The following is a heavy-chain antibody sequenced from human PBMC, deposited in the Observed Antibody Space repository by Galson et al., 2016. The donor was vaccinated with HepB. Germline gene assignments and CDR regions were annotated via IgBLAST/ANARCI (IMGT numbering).Heavy chain of an antibody. D-gene: IGHD6-19*01. V-gene: IGHV4-39*01. CDR1: GGSISSGGYY. CDR2: LYYPGST. J-gene: IGHJ6*03. Sequence: SETLSLTCTASGGSISSGGYYWSWIRQHPGRGLEWIGSLYYPGSTNYNPSLESRVTIYVDTSKNHLSLSLTSVTAADTAVYYCATGIVVAGKMYYYYMDVWGKGTSVTVSS. CDR3: ATGIVVAGKMYYYYMDV.